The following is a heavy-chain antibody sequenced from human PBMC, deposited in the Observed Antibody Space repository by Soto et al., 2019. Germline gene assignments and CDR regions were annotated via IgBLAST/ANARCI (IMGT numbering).Heavy chain of an antibody. J-gene: IGHJ3*02. D-gene: IGHD6-13*01. Sequence: PSETLSLTCAVYGGSFSGYYWSWIRQPPGKGLEWIGEINHSGSTNYNPSLKSRVTISVDPSKNQFSLKLSSVTAADTAVYYCARGRYSSSWYRRRDAFDIWGQGTMVTVSS. CDR2: INHSGST. CDR1: GGSFSGYY. V-gene: IGHV4-34*01. CDR3: ARGRYSSSWYRRRDAFDI.